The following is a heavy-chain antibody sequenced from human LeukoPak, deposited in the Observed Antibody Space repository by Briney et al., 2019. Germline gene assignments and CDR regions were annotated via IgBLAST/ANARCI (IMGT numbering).Heavy chain of an antibody. D-gene: IGHD4-17*01. Sequence: GGSLILSCAASGFTFSSYAMSWVRQAPGKGLEWVSSITRVSTYTYYSESVQGRFTISRDNHKDLLYLQLNSLRGDDSGIYYCTRDRNDYGDPDAFDIWGQGTVVTVSS. CDR3: TRDRNDYGDPDAFDI. J-gene: IGHJ3*02. CDR1: GFTFSSYA. V-gene: IGHV3-21*01. CDR2: ITRVSTYT.